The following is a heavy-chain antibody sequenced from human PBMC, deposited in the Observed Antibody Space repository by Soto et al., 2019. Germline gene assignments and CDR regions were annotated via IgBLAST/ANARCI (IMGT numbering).Heavy chain of an antibody. D-gene: IGHD3-10*01. CDR1: GGSISVGGFS. Sequence: PSETLSLTCAFSGGSISVGGFSWSWIRQPPGKGLGWIGYILHTGGTQYNPSLKSRVSMSVDKSKNQFSLHLTSVTAADTAVYYCARLQFGEGFDYWGQGALVTVSS. CDR2: ILHTGGT. J-gene: IGHJ4*02. V-gene: IGHV4-30-2*01. CDR3: ARLQFGEGFDY.